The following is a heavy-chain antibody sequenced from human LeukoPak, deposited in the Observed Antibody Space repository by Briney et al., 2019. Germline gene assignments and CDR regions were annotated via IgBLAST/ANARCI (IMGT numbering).Heavy chain of an antibody. J-gene: IGHJ3*01. CDR3: AMKAVPRSRLYDAFDF. CDR2: INWNGGST. D-gene: IGHD2-2*02. CDR1: GFTFSSYE. Sequence: PGGSLRLSCAASGFTFSSYEMSWVRQAPGKGLEWVSGINWNGGSTGYADSVKGRFTISRDNAKNSLYLQMNSLRADDTAVYYCAMKAVPRSRLYDAFDFWGQGTVVTVSS. V-gene: IGHV3-20*04.